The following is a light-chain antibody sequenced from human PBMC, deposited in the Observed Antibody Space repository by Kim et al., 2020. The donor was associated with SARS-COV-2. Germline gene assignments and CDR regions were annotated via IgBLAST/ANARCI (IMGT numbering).Light chain of an antibody. CDR1: SRDVGGYNF. CDR2: AVT. J-gene: IGLJ3*02. Sequence: QSALTQPRSVSGSPGQSVTISCTGTSRDVGGYNFVSWYQQHPGKAPKLMIYAVTARPSGVPARFSGSKSGNTASLTISGLVAGDEAYYYCCSYAVPVVVFGGGTQLAVL. CDR3: CSYAVPVVV. V-gene: IGLV2-11*01.